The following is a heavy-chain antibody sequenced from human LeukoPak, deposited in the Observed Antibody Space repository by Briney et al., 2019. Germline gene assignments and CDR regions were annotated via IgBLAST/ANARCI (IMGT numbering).Heavy chain of an antibody. CDR3: AKGITMVRGVTDY. D-gene: IGHD3-10*01. J-gene: IGHJ4*02. Sequence: GGSLRLSCAASGFTFSSYGMHWVRQAPGKGLEWVAVISYDGSNKYYADSVKGRFTISRDNSKNTLYLQMNSLRAEDTAVYYCAKGITMVRGVTDYWGQGTLVTVSS. CDR1: GFTFSSYG. CDR2: ISYDGSNK. V-gene: IGHV3-30*18.